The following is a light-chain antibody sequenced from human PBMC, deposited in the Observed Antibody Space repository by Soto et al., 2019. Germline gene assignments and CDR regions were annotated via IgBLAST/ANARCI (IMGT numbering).Light chain of an antibody. CDR2: DAS. CDR1: QTLGSN. J-gene: IGKJ4*02. V-gene: IGKV3-15*01. Sequence: ELVMTQSPATLSVSPGERATLSCRASQTLGSNVAWYQQKPGQAPRLLIYDASTTASGAPARFSGSGSGTEFTLTITSLQSDDCARYYCQHYNTWPLSFGGGTKVEI. CDR3: QHYNTWPLS.